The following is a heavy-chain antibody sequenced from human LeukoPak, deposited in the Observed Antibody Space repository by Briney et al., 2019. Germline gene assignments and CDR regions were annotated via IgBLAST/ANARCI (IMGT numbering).Heavy chain of an antibody. CDR1: GFTFSSYW. CDR3: ARLLPVPAANLDY. CDR2: IKQDGSEK. V-gene: IGHV3-7*01. Sequence: GGSLRLSCAASGFTFSSYWMSWVRQAPGKGLEWVANIKQDGSEKYYVDSVKGRFTISRDNAKNSLYLQMNSLRAEDTAVYYCARLLPVPAANLDYWGQGTLVTVSS. J-gene: IGHJ4*02. D-gene: IGHD2-2*01.